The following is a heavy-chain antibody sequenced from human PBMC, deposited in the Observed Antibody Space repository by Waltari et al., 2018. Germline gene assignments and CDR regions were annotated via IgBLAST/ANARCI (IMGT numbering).Heavy chain of an antibody. V-gene: IGHV3-64*01. Sequence: EVQLVESGGGLVQPGGSLRLSCAASGFTFSSYAMHWVRQAPGKGLEYVSAISSNGGSTYYANSVKGRFPISGDNSMNTVYLQMGSLRAEDMAGYYCARDIGKRRGSGPTLDYWGQGTLVTVSS. D-gene: IGHD3-10*01. CDR1: GFTFSSYA. CDR3: ARDIGKRRGSGPTLDY. CDR2: ISSNGGST. J-gene: IGHJ4*02.